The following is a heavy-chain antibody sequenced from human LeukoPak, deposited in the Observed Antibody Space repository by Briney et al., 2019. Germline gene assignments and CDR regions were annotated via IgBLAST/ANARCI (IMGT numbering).Heavy chain of an antibody. J-gene: IGHJ1*01. D-gene: IGHD3-16*01. V-gene: IGHV4-59*01. CDR1: GGSISSYY. CDR2: RYYSVST. Sequence: SETLSLTCSVSGGSISSYYWTWIRQPPGKGLEWIGYRYYSVSTTYNPSLKSRVTISVDTSKGQCSLKLISVTAADTAIYYCARVRGDFETDWGQGTLVTVSS. CDR3: ARVRGDFETD.